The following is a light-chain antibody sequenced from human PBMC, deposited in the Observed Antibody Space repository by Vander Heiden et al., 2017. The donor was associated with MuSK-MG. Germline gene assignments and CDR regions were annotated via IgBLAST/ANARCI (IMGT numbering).Light chain of an antibody. CDR2: WAS. Sequence: DIVMTQSPDSLAVSLGERATINCKSSQSVLYSSNNKNYLAWYQQKPGQPPTLLIYWASTRESGVPDRFSGSGSGTVFTLTISSLQAEDVAVYYCQQYYSIPPTFGQGTKLEIK. CDR3: QQYYSIPPT. CDR1: QSVLYSSNNKNY. J-gene: IGKJ2*01. V-gene: IGKV4-1*01.